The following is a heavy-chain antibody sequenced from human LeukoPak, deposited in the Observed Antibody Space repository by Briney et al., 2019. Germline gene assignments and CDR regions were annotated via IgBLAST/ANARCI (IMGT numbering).Heavy chain of an antibody. Sequence: GGSLRLSCAASGFTVSSNYMSWVRQAPGKGLEWVSIIYSGGSTFYADSVKGRFTISRDNSKNTLYLQMNSLRAEDTAVYYCAKDPRAATPPIPWGQGTLVTVSS. J-gene: IGHJ5*02. CDR2: IYSGGST. CDR3: AKDPRAATPPIP. CDR1: GFTVSSNY. D-gene: IGHD1-26*01. V-gene: IGHV3-53*01.